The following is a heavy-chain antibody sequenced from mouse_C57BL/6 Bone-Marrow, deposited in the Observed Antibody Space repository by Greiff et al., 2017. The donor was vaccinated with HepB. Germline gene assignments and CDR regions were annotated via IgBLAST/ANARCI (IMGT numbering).Heavy chain of an antibody. J-gene: IGHJ4*01. D-gene: IGHD2-14*01. CDR2: INPGSGGT. CDR3: ARLILEDYAMDY. V-gene: IGHV1-54*01. CDR1: GYAFTNYL. Sequence: QVQLQQSGAELVRPGTSVKVSCKASGYAFTNYLIEWVKQRPGQGLEWIGVINPGSGGTNYNEKFKGKATLTADKSSSTAYMQLSSLTSEDSAVYFCARLILEDYAMDYWGQGTSVTVSS.